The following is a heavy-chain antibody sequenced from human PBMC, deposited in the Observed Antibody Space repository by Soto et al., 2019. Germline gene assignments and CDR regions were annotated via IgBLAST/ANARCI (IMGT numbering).Heavy chain of an antibody. CDR1: GYTFTSYD. Sequence: ASVKVSCKASGYTFTSYDINWVRQATGQGLEWMGWMNPNSGNTGYAQKFQGRVTMTRNTSISTAYMELSSLRSEDTAVYYCARGRLWFGEYLNSNWFDPWGQGTLVTVSS. J-gene: IGHJ5*02. CDR2: MNPNSGNT. V-gene: IGHV1-8*01. D-gene: IGHD3-10*01. CDR3: ARGRLWFGEYLNSNWFDP.